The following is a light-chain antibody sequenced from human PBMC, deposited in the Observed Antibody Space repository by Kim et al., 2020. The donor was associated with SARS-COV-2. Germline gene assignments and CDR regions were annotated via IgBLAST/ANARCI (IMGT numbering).Light chain of an antibody. J-gene: IGLJ3*02. V-gene: IGLV1-44*01. CDR3: AAWDDSLNGPV. CDR2: NNN. CDR1: SSTIVSDT. Sequence: GQRVTIPGSVSSSTIVSDTVDCHQHLPGAAPQLLIYNNNQRPSGLPDRFSASKSGTSASLAISGLQSEDEADYYCAAWDDSLNGPVFGGGTKVTVL.